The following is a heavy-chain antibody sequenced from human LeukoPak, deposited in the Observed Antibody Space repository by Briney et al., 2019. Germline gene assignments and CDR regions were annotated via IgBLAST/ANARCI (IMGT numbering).Heavy chain of an antibody. V-gene: IGHV4-59*08. CDR1: GGSISNYY. J-gene: IGHJ4*02. D-gene: IGHD2-15*01. CDR3: ARHSPGYCSGGDCPYYFDY. Sequence: SETLSLTCTVSGGSISNYYWSWIRQPPGKGLEWIAYIYYSGNTNYNPSLESRLTISVDTSKNQFSLKLSSVTAADTAVYYCARHSPGYCSGGDCPYYFDYWGQGTLVTVSS. CDR2: IYYSGNT.